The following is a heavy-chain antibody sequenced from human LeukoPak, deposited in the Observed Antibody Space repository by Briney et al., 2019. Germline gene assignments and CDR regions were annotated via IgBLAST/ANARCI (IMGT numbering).Heavy chain of an antibody. J-gene: IGHJ6*04. V-gene: IGHV3-21*01. CDR2: ISSSSSYI. CDR1: GFTFSSYI. D-gene: IGHD3-10*01. CDR3: ARDLISMVGGVITGHYYYYYGMDV. Sequence: PGGSLRLSSAASGFTFSSYIMNWVPQAPGKGVERVSSISSSSSYIYYEDSVKGRFTISRENAKYPLYLQMNSLRSEDKAVYYCARDLISMVGGVITGHYYYYYGMDVWGEGTTVTVSS.